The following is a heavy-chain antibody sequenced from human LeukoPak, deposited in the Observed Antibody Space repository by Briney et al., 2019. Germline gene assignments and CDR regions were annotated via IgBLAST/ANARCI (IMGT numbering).Heavy chain of an antibody. V-gene: IGHV4-59*11. CDR2: ISYRGST. Sequence: SGTLSLTCTVSGDSFSSHSWTWVRQPPGKGLEWIWYISYRGSTNYNPSPKSRLTISIDTSKNQFSLRLSSVNAADTAEYYCARDLVTVTKGFDIWGQGTMVSVSS. J-gene: IGHJ3*02. CDR1: GDSFSSHS. D-gene: IGHD4-17*01. CDR3: ARDLVTVTKGFDI.